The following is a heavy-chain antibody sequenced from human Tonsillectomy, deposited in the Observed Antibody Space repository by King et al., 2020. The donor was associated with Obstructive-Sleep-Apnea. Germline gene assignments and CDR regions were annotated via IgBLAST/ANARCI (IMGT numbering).Heavy chain of an antibody. D-gene: IGHD6-13*01. Sequence: QVQLVEYGAEVKKPGASVKVSCKASGYTFTSYGITWVRQAPGQGLEWMGWISAYNGNTSYAQKFQGRVTMTTDTSTSTAYMELRSLRSDDTAVHYCARDPGVAAAGRGRWFDPWGQGTLVTVSS. CDR1: GYTFTSYG. V-gene: IGHV1-18*04. CDR3: ARDPGVAAAGRGRWFDP. CDR2: ISAYNGNT. J-gene: IGHJ5*02.